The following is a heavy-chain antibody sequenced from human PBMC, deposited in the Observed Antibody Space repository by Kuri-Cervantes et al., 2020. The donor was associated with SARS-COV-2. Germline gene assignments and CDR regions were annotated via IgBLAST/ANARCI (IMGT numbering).Heavy chain of an antibody. J-gene: IGHJ6*03. V-gene: IGHV3-30*02. CDR3: AKVVSYGYYYYMDV. CDR2: IRYDGSNK. CDR1: GFTFSDYY. D-gene: IGHD1-26*01. Sequence: GESLKISCAASGFTFSDYYMSWIRQAPGKGLEWVAFIRYDGSNKYYADSVKGRFTISRDNSKNTLYLQMNSLRAEDTAVYYCAKVVSYGYYYYMDVWGKGTTVTVSS.